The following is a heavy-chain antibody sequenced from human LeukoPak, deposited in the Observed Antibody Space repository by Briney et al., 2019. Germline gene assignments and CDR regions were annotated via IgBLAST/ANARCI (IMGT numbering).Heavy chain of an antibody. D-gene: IGHD4-17*01. V-gene: IGHV4-34*01. J-gene: IGHJ4*02. CDR3: ARVFYGDRHYFDY. CDR1: GGSFSGYY. Sequence: PSETLSLTCAVYGGSFSGYYWSWIRQPPGKGLEWIGEINHSGSTNYNPSLKSRVSMSVDTPKNQFSLKLTSVTAADTAVYYCARVFYGDRHYFDYWGQGTLVTVSS. CDR2: INHSGST.